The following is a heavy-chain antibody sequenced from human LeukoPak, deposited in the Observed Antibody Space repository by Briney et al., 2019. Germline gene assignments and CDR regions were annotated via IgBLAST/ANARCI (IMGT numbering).Heavy chain of an antibody. J-gene: IGHJ3*02. Sequence: SETLSLTCTASGGSFSSYYWSWIRQPPGKGLEWIGYIYYSGSTNYNPSLKRRVTISVDTSNNQFSLKLSSVTAADTAVYYCARGTDFWSGSAFDIWGQGTMVTVSS. CDR1: GGSFSSYY. CDR3: ARGTDFWSGSAFDI. D-gene: IGHD3-3*01. CDR2: IYYSGST. V-gene: IGHV4-59*01.